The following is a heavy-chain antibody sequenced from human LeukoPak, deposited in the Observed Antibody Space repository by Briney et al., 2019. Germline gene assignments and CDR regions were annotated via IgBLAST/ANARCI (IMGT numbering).Heavy chain of an antibody. CDR2: ISAYNGNT. CDR1: GYTFTSYG. J-gene: IGHJ4*02. V-gene: IGHV1-18*01. D-gene: IGHD5-18*01. Sequence: ASVKVSCKASGYTFTSYGISWVRQAPGQGLEWMGWISAYNGNTNYAQKLQGRVTMTTDTYTSTAYMELRSLRSDDTAVYYCARDFGSYGFSAPDYWGQGPLVTVSS. CDR3: ARDFGSYGFSAPDY.